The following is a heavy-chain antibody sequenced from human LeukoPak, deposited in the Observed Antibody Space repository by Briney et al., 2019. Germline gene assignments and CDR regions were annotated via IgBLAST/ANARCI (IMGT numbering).Heavy chain of an antibody. CDR2: IIPIFGTA. CDR3: ARGYGDYVPYYYYGMDV. Sequence: GASVKVSCKASGGTFSSYAISWVRQAPGQGLEWMGGIIPIFGTANYAQKFQGRVTITADESTSTAYMEPSSLRSEDTAVYYCARGYGDYVPYYYYGMDVWGQGTTVTVSS. V-gene: IGHV1-69*01. J-gene: IGHJ6*02. D-gene: IGHD4-17*01. CDR1: GGTFSSYA.